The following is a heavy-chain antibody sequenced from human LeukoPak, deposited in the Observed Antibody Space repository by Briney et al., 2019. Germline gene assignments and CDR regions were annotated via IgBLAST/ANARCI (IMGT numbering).Heavy chain of an antibody. D-gene: IGHD5-18*01. V-gene: IGHV4-34*01. J-gene: IGHJ5*02. CDR3: ARERVDTAVNWFDP. Sequence: SETLSLTCAVFGGSFSGYYWSWIRQPPGKGLEWIGEINHSGSTIYNPSFKSRVTISVDTSKNQFSLKLSSVTAADTAVYYCARERVDTAVNWFDPWGQGTLVTVSS. CDR2: INHSGST. CDR1: GGSFSGYY.